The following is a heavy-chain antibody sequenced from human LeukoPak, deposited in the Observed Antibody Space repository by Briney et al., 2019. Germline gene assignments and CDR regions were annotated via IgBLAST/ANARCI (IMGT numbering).Heavy chain of an antibody. D-gene: IGHD2-15*01. Sequence: PGGSLRLSCAASGFTFSSYSMNWVRQAPGKGLEWVSSISSSSSYIYYADSVKGRFTISRDNAKNSLYLQMNSLRAEDTAVYYCARDIVPLYVMDVWGQGTTVTVSS. CDR2: ISSSSSYI. CDR3: ARDIVPLYVMDV. CDR1: GFTFSSYS. V-gene: IGHV3-21*01. J-gene: IGHJ6*02.